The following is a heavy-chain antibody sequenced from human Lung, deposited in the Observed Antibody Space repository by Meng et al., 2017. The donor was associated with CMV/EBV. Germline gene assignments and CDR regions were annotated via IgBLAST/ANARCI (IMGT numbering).Heavy chain of an antibody. J-gene: IGHJ6*02. CDR3: AKYKRFCSGTSCSHGMDA. CDR2: ISHNGNTI. CDR1: GFTFSSYE. V-gene: IGHV3-48*03. D-gene: IGHD2-2*01. Sequence: SCAASGFTFSSYEMNWVRQAPGKGLEWVSYISHNGNTIYYADSVKGRFTISRDNAENSLYLQMNSLRAEDTAIYYRAKYKRFCSGTSCSHGMDAWXQGTXVTVSS.